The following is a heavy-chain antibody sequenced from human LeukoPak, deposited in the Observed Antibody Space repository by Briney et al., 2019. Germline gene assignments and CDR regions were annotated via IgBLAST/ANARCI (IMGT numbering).Heavy chain of an antibody. V-gene: IGHV4-34*01. CDR1: GGSFSGYY. CDR2: INHSGST. CDR3: ARIERIHSHLDY. Sequence: SETLSLTCAVYGGSFSGYYWSWIRQPPGKGLKCIGEINHSGSTNYNPSLKSRVTISVDTSKNQFSLKLSSVTAADTAVYYCARIERIHSHLDYWGQGTLVTVSS. D-gene: IGHD5-18*01. J-gene: IGHJ4*02.